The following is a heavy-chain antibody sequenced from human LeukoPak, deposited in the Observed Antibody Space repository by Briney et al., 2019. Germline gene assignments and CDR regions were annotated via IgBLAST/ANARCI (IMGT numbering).Heavy chain of an antibody. V-gene: IGHV1-69*05. CDR1: GGTFSSYA. CDR2: IIPIFGTA. D-gene: IGHD2-2*02. J-gene: IGHJ4*02. Sequence: ASVKVSCKASGGTFSSYAISWVRQAPGQGLEWMGGIIPIFGTANYAQKFQGRVTTTTDESTSTAYMELSSLRSEDTAVYYCARTSAWAINEYYLDYWGQGTLVTVSS. CDR3: ARTSAWAINEYYLDY.